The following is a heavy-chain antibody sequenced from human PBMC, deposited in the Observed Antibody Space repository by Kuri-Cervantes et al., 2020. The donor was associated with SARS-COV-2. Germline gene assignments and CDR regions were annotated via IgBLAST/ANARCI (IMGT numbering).Heavy chain of an antibody. J-gene: IGHJ3*02. Sequence: SETLSLTCTVSGASINDYYWTWIRQPAGQGLEWIGRIYSSGSTNYNPSLKSRVTMSIDTSTNQLSLKLSSVTAADTAVYYCARYDYGDYVDAFDIWGQGTMVTVSS. CDR1: GASINDYY. V-gene: IGHV4-4*07. CDR3: ARYDYGDYVDAFDI. D-gene: IGHD4-17*01. CDR2: IYSSGST.